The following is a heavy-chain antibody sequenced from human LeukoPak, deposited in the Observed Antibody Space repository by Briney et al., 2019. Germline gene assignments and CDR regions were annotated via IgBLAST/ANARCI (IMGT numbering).Heavy chain of an antibody. J-gene: IGHJ4*02. CDR2: ISSSSSTI. D-gene: IGHD2-2*02. CDR1: GFTFSSYS. CDR3: VRKGYCSSTGCYIVDY. V-gene: IGHV3-48*01. Sequence: GGSLRLSCAASGFTFSSYSMNWVRQAPGKGLEWVSYISSSSSTIYYADSVKGRFTISRDNAKNSLYLQMNSLRAEDTAVYYCVRKGYCSSTGCYIVDYWGQGTLVTVSS.